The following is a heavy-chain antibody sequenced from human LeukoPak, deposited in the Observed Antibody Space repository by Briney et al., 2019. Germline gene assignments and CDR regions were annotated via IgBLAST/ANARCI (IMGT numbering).Heavy chain of an antibody. CDR2: IIPIFGTA. Sequence: EASVKVSCKASGGTFSSYAISWVRQAPGQGLEWMGGIIPIFGTANYAQKFQGRVTITADESTSTAYMELSSLRSEDTAVYYCARGPISSGSYFPPTINYYMDVWGKGTTVTVSS. V-gene: IGHV1-69*13. J-gene: IGHJ6*03. D-gene: IGHD1-26*01. CDR3: ARGPISSGSYFPPTINYYMDV. CDR1: GGTFSSYA.